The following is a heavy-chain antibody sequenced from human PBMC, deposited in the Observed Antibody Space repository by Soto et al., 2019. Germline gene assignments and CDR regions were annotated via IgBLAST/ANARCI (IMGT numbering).Heavy chain of an antibody. V-gene: IGHV4-34*01. Sequence: PSETLSLTCAVYGGSFSGYYWSWIRQPPGKGLEWIGEINHSGSTNYNPSLKSRVTISVDTSKNQFSLKLSSVTAADTAVYYCARAFTYYYGSGSYYNVPWPSSFDYWGQGTLVTVSS. CDR2: INHSGST. CDR3: ARAFTYYYGSGSYYNVPWPSSFDY. J-gene: IGHJ4*02. D-gene: IGHD3-10*01. CDR1: GGSFSGYY.